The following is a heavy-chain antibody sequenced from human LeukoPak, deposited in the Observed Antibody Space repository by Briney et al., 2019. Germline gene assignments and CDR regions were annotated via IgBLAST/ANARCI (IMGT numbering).Heavy chain of an antibody. J-gene: IGHJ6*03. CDR1: GGSISSYY. V-gene: IGHV4-59*12. CDR2: IYYSGST. D-gene: IGHD3-9*01. Sequence: SETLSLTCTVSGGSISSYYWSWIRQPPGKGLEWIGYIYYSGSTNYNPSLKSRVTISVDTSKNQFSLKLSSVTAADTAMYYCARDRRAGYYREGLHDYSYYMDVWGRGTTVTVSS. CDR3: ARDRRAGYYREGLHDYSYYMDV.